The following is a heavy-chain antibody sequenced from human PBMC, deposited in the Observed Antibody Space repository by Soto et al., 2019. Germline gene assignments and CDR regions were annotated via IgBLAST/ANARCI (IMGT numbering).Heavy chain of an antibody. J-gene: IGHJ4*02. CDR1: GFTFNKYS. Sequence: EVRLVESGGGLVKPGGSLRLSCAASGFTFNKYSMNWVRQAPGKGLEWVSSITSKTGDQYYADSVKGPFIISRDNTNNPLSLQVTSLRDEDTAVYYCARDLMPNDRGLGDLAYWGQGTLVTVSS. D-gene: IGHD3-22*01. V-gene: IGHV3-21*02. CDR2: ITSKTGDQ. CDR3: ARDLMPNDRGLGDLAY.